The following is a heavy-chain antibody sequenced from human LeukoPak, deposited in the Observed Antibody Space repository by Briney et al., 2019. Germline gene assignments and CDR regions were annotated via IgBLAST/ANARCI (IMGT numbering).Heavy chain of an antibody. CDR3: ARDLAFGDFERYFDI. V-gene: IGHV3-7*03. D-gene: IGHD4-17*01. CDR1: GFTFSSYW. J-gene: IGHJ2*01. Sequence: GGSLRLSCAASGFTFSSYWMSWVRQAPGKGLEWVANIKQDGSEKYYVDSVKGRFTISRDNAKNSLYLQMNSLRVEDTAFYYCARDLAFGDFERYFDIWGRGALVTVSS. CDR2: IKQDGSEK.